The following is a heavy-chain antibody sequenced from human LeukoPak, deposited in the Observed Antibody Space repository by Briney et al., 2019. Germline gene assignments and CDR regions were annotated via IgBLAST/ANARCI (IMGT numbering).Heavy chain of an antibody. CDR1: GFTFDDYA. CDR3: AKDRYSSGWYTIDY. J-gene: IGHJ4*02. D-gene: IGHD6-19*01. Sequence: PRGSLRLSCAASGFTFDDYAMHWVRQAPGKGLEWVSLISWDGGSTYYADSVKGRFAISRDNSKNSLYLQMNSLRAEDTALYYCAKDRYSSGWYTIDYWGQGTLVTVSS. V-gene: IGHV3-43D*04. CDR2: ISWDGGST.